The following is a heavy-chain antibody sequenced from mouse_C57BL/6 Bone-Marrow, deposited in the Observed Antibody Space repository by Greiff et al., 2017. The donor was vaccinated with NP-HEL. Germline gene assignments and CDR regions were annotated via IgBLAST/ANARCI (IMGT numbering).Heavy chain of an antibody. D-gene: IGHD1-1*01. CDR2: ISYDGSN. Sequence: EVQLQESGPGLVKPSQSLSLTCSVTGYSITSGYYWNWIRQFPGNKLEWMGYISYDGSNNYNPSLKNRISITRDTSKNQFFLKLNSVTTEDTATYYCARGGTVVALWAMDYWGQGTSVTVSS. J-gene: IGHJ4*01. CDR1: GYSITSGYY. V-gene: IGHV3-6*01. CDR3: ARGGTVVALWAMDY.